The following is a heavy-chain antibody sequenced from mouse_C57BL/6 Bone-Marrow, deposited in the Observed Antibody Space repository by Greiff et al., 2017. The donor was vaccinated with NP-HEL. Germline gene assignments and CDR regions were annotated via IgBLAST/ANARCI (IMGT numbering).Heavy chain of an antibody. CDR3: ATTGYYYAMDY. V-gene: IGHV1-81*01. D-gene: IGHD3-2*01. Sequence: QVQLKESGAELARPGASVKLSCKASGYTFTSYGISWVKQRTGQGLEWIGENYPRSGNTYYNEKFKGKATLTADKSSSTAYMELRSLTSEDSAVYFCATTGYYYAMDYWGQGTSVTVSS. CDR2: NYPRSGNT. CDR1: GYTFTSYG. J-gene: IGHJ4*01.